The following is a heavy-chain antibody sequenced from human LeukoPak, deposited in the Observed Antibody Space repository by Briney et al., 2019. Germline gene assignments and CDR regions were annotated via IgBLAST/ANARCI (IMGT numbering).Heavy chain of an antibody. Sequence: GGSLRLSCAASGFTFSSYAMSWVRQAPGKGLEWVSAISGSGGSTYYADSVKGRFTISRDNPRNTLYMQMNSLRDEDTAVYYCAIMHGYYDGTGYWVQWGQGTLVTVSS. CDR1: GFTFSSYA. D-gene: IGHD3-22*01. V-gene: IGHV3-23*01. CDR2: ISGSGGST. CDR3: AIMHGYYDGTGYWVQ. J-gene: IGHJ1*01.